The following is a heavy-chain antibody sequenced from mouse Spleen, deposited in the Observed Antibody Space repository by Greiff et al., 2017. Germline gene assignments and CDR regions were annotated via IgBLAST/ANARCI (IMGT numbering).Heavy chain of an antibody. V-gene: IGHV14-3*02. CDR3: ARGYGNYGVYFDY. CDR1: GFNIKDTY. J-gene: IGHJ2*01. Sequence: DVQLQESGAELVKPGASVKLSCTASGFNIKDTYMHWVKQRPEQGLEWIGRIDPANGNTKYDPKFQGKATITADTSSNTAYLQLSSLTSEDTAVYYCARGYGNYGVYFDYWGQGTTLTVSS. CDR2: IDPANGNT. D-gene: IGHD2-1*01.